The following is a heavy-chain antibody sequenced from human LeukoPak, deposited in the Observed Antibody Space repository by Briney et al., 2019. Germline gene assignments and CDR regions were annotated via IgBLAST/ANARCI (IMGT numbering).Heavy chain of an antibody. CDR3: ARTTSDYYDSSGCPSLFDY. CDR2: INHSGST. V-gene: IGHV4-34*01. Sequence: SETLSLTCALYGGSFSGYYWSWIRQPPGKGLEWSGEINHSGSTNYNPSLKSRVTISVDKSKNQFSLKLSSVTAVDTAVYYCARTTSDYYDSSGCPSLFDYWGQGTLVTVSS. J-gene: IGHJ4*02. CDR1: GGSFSGYY. D-gene: IGHD3-22*01.